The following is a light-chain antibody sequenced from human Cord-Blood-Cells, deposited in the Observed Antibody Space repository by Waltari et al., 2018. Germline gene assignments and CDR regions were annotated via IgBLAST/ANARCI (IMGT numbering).Light chain of an antibody. Sequence: AIRMTQSPSPFSASTGDRVTITRRASQGISGYLAWYQQKPGKAPKLLSYAASTLQRGVPSRFSGSGCGTDFTLSISCLQSEDLATYYCQQYDSYPWTFGQGTKVESK. CDR3: QQYDSYPWT. V-gene: IGKV1-8*01. J-gene: IGKJ1*01. CDR2: AAS. CDR1: QGISGY.